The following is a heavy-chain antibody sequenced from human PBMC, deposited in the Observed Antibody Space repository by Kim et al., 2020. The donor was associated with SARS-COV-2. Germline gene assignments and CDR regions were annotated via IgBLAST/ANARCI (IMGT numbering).Heavy chain of an antibody. CDR2: FDPEDGDT. D-gene: IGHD6-19*01. Sequence: ASVKVSCKVSGYTLTELSMHWVRQAPGKGLEWMGGFDPEDGDTIYAQKFQGKVTITEHTSTDTAYMELSSLRSEDTAVYYWATQPGIAVAGWFDPWGQGTLVTVSS. CDR3: ATQPGIAVAGWFDP. V-gene: IGHV1-24*01. J-gene: IGHJ5*02. CDR1: GYTLTELS.